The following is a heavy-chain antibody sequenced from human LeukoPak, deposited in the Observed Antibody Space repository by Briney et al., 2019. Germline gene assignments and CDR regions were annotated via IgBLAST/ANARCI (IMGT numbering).Heavy chain of an antibody. D-gene: IGHD5-24*01. CDR2: IRYDGSNK. J-gene: IGHJ3*02. CDR3: AKGAKRWLPFGAFDI. CDR1: GFTFSSYG. Sequence: QSGGSLRLSCAASGFTFSSYGMHWVRQAPGKGLEWVAFIRYDGSNKYYADSVKGRFTISRDNSKNTLYLQMNSLRAEDTAVYYCAKGAKRWLPFGAFDIWGQGTMVTVSS. V-gene: IGHV3-30*02.